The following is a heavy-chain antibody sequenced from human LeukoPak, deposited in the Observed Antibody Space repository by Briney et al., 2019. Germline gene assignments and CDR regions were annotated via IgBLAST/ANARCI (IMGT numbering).Heavy chain of an antibody. D-gene: IGHD3-3*01. CDR1: GGSVSSGSYY. CDR2: IYYSGST. V-gene: IGHV4-61*01. CDR3: ARAFARYGMDV. J-gene: IGHJ6*02. Sequence: SETLSLTCTVSGGSVSSGSYYWGWIRQPPGKGLEWIGYIYYSGSTNYNPSLKSRVTISVDTSKNQFSLKLSSVTAADTAVYYCARAFARYGMDVWGQGTTVTVSS.